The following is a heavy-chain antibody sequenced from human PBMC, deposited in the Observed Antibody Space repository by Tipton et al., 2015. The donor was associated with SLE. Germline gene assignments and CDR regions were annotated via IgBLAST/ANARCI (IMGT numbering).Heavy chain of an antibody. J-gene: IGHJ6*03. D-gene: IGHD6-6*01. Sequence: LRLSCTVSGGSISSYYWSWIRQPPGKGLEWIGHIYNSGSTNYNPSLKSRVTISVDTSKNQFSLKLSSVTAADTAVYYCARGTYSSSSTYYYYYMDVWGKGTTVTVSS. CDR1: GGSISSYY. CDR2: IYNSGST. CDR3: ARGTYSSSSTYYYYYMDV. V-gene: IGHV4-4*08.